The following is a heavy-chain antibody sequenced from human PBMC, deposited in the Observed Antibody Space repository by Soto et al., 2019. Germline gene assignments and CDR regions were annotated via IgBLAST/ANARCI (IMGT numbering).Heavy chain of an antibody. CDR1: GFTFSSYG. V-gene: IGHV3-33*01. J-gene: IGHJ4*02. CDR3: ATTGPY. Sequence: QVQLVESGGGVVQPGRSVRLSCAASGFTFSSYGIHWFRQAPGKGLAWVAVIWFDGSNKFYADSVKGRFTISRDNSKNTVSLQMNSLRYEYSAAYYCATTGPYWGQGTLVTVSS. CDR2: IWFDGSNK.